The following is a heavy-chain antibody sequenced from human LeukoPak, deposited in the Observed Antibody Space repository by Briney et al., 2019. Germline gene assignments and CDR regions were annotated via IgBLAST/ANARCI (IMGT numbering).Heavy chain of an antibody. CDR2: ISGSGGGT. Sequence: GGSLRLSCAASGFTFSSYAMSWVRQAPGKGLEWVSAISGSGGGTYYADSVRGRFTISRDNSKNTLSLQMNSLRAEDTAVYYCAREVGYYYDSSGWCYFDYWGQGTLVTVSS. D-gene: IGHD3-22*01. V-gene: IGHV3-23*01. CDR3: AREVGYYYDSSGWCYFDY. J-gene: IGHJ4*02. CDR1: GFTFSSYA.